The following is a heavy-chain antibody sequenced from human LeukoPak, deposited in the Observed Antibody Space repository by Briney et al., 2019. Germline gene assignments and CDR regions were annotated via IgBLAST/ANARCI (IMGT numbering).Heavy chain of an antibody. J-gene: IGHJ5*02. CDR2: IYTSGST. CDR3: ARDLSGWYAGGFDP. CDR1: GGSISSYY. Sequence: KASETLSLTCTVSGGSISSYYWSWIRQSAGKGLEWIGRIYTSGSTNYNPSLKSRVTMSVDTSKNQFSLKLSSVTAADTAVYYCARDLSGWYAGGFDPWGQGTLVTVSS. V-gene: IGHV4-4*07. D-gene: IGHD6-19*01.